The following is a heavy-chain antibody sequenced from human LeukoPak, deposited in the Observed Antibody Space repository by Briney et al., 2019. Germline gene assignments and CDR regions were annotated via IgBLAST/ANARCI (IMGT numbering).Heavy chain of an antibody. CDR1: GVSISTFQ. V-gene: IGHV4-4*09. D-gene: IGHD1-1*01. CDR2: IHTNERA. J-gene: IGHJ4*02. Sequence: PSETLSLTCTVSGVSISTFQWSWIRQPPGKGLEWIGNIHTNERANYNPSLKSRVTISVDTSKSQFSLLLTSVSAADTAVYYCATSNDAKVAPFDHLGQGSLVTVSS. CDR3: ATSNDAKVAPFDH.